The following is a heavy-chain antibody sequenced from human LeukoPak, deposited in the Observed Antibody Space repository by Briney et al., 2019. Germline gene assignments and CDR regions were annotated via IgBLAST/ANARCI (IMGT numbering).Heavy chain of an antibody. Sequence: ASVKVSCKGSGYTFNTFGITWVRQAPGQGLEWMGWISAYNGNTNYAQKLQGRVTMTTDTSTSTAYMELRSLRSDDTAVYYCARDAGIAAAGTVDYWGQGTLVTVSS. D-gene: IGHD6-13*01. J-gene: IGHJ4*02. CDR1: GYTFNTFG. CDR3: ARDAGIAAAGTVDY. V-gene: IGHV1-18*01. CDR2: ISAYNGNT.